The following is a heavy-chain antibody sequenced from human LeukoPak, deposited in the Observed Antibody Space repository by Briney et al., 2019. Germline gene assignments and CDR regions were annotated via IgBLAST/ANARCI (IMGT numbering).Heavy chain of an antibody. CDR3: ARRGRLLWFGERSYYFDY. CDR1: GVSLSGSV. Sequence: SETLSLTCAVYGVSLSGSVWTFIRQPPGKGLEWIGEINHSGSTTYNPSLKSRVTISLDTSKNQISLKLTSVTAADTAVYYCARRGRLLWFGERSYYFDYWGQGTLVTVSS. V-gene: IGHV4-34*01. D-gene: IGHD3-10*01. J-gene: IGHJ4*02. CDR2: INHSGST.